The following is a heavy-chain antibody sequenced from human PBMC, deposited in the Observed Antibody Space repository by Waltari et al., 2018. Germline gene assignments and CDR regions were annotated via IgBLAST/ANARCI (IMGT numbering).Heavy chain of an antibody. Sequence: QVQLQESGPGLVKPSQTLSLTCTVSGGSISSGCYYWSWIRQHPGKGLEWIGYIYYSGSTYYNPSLKSRVTISVDTSKNQFSLKLSSVTAADTAVYYCARAIVGKAAQGRYYMDVWGKGTTVTVSS. V-gene: IGHV4-31*03. CDR3: ARAIVGKAAQGRYYMDV. J-gene: IGHJ6*03. CDR2: IYYSGST. CDR1: GGSISSGCYY. D-gene: IGHD6-13*01.